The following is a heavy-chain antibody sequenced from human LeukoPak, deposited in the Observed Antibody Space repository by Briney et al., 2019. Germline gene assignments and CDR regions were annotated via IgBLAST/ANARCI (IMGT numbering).Heavy chain of an antibody. J-gene: IGHJ4*02. D-gene: IGHD5-18*01. CDR3: ARRDNSNDSLD. CDR1: GFTFSSSG. CDR2: ISYDGGNE. V-gene: IGHV3-30*03. Sequence: QPGRSLRLSCAASGFTFSSSGMYWVRQAPGKGLEWVAVISYDGGNEYYADSVKGRFTISRDTSKNTLYLQMDSLRGEDTAIYYCARRDNSNDSLDWGQGILVTVSS.